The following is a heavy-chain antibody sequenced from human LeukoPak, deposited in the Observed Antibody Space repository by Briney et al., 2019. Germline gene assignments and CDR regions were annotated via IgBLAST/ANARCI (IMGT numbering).Heavy chain of an antibody. CDR1: GDSVSGHY. V-gene: IGHV4-59*02. Sequence: PSETLSLTCTVSGDSVSGHYWSWIRQTPGKGLEWVGYVSYSGGTNYNPSLKRRVSISLDTSKNQFSLKLSSPAAADPAVYYCARAPMAITTSAFPDAFDFWGQGTMVTVSS. J-gene: IGHJ3*01. D-gene: IGHD5-12*01. CDR3: ARAPMAITTSAFPDAFDF. CDR2: VSYSGGT.